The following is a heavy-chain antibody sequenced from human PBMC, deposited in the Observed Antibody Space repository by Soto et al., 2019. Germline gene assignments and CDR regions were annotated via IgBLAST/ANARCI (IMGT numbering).Heavy chain of an antibody. CDR3: ARPFKDYDILTGYSPVGY. V-gene: IGHV3-11*06. J-gene: IGHJ4*02. Sequence: PGGSLRLSCATSGFPFSDYYMSWIRQAPGKGLEWLSHISPKSTYRNYADSVKGRFTISRDNTKSSLFLQMNSLGVEDTAVYYCARPFKDYDILTGYSPVGYWGQGTLVTVSS. CDR2: ISPKSTYR. CDR1: GFPFSDYY. D-gene: IGHD3-9*01.